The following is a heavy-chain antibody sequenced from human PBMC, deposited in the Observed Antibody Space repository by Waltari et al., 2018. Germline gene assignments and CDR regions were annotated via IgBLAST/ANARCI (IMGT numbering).Heavy chain of an antibody. CDR3: ARRAAIAATGPTYYMDV. CDR2: IYHSQRT. V-gene: IGHV4-38-2*01. J-gene: IGHJ6*03. Sequence: QVQLQESGPGLVKPSETLSLTCAVSGYSISSGYYWGWIRQPPGQALEWTGSIYHSQRTFYNPSLKSRVTISVETSKNQFSLKLSSVTAADTAVYYCARRAAIAATGPTYYMDVWGKGTTVTVSS. D-gene: IGHD6-13*01. CDR1: GYSISSGYY.